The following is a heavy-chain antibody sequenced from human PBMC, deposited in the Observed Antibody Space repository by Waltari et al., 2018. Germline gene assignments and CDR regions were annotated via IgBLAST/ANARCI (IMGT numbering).Heavy chain of an antibody. V-gene: IGHV3-23*01. D-gene: IGHD3-16*01. J-gene: IGHJ4*02. CDR1: GFTFSKSG. CDR2: ITVTGGST. CDR3: ATSFRGKFDF. Sequence: EVQLLESGGGLLQPGGSLRLPCAAAGFTFSKSGMTWVRQAPGKGLDWVATITVTGGSTFYADSVKGRFAISRDNAKNTLYLQMSSLRAGDTAVYYCATSFRGKFDFWGQGTLVTVSS.